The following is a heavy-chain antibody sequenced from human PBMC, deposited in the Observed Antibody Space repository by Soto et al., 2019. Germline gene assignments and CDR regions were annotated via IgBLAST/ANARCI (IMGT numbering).Heavy chain of an antibody. CDR3: ARDQNLETGTTLWDSYYGMDV. D-gene: IGHD1-1*01. V-gene: IGHV1-18*01. CDR2: ISAYNGNT. Sequence: QVQLVQSGAEVKKPGASVKVSCKASGYTFTSYGISWVRQAPGQGLEWMGWISAYNGNTNYAQKLQGRVTMTTDTSTSTAYMALRILRSDATAVYYCARDQNLETGTTLWDSYYGMDVWGQGTTVTVSS. CDR1: GYTFTSYG. J-gene: IGHJ6*02.